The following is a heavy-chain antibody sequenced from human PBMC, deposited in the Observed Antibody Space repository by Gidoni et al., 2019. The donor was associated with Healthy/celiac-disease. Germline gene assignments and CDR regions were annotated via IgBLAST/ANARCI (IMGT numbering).Heavy chain of an antibody. Sequence: QLQLQESGSGLVKPSQTLSITCAVSGGSISSGGYSWSWIRQPPGKGLEWIGYIDHSGRTDYNPSLKSRATISVDRSKDQFSLKLSSVTAADTAVYYCARGSYDSSGYFFDYWGQGTLVTVSS. V-gene: IGHV4-30-2*01. CDR2: IDHSGRT. J-gene: IGHJ4*02. D-gene: IGHD3-22*01. CDR1: GGSISSGGYS. CDR3: ARGSYDSSGYFFDY.